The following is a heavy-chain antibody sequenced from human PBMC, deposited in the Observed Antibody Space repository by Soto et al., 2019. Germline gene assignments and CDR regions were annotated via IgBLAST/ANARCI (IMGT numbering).Heavy chain of an antibody. CDR2: IIPIFGTA. V-gene: IGHV1-69*13. J-gene: IGHJ5*02. CDR3: ARGRVTYYYDSSGYYPSWFDP. D-gene: IGHD3-22*01. Sequence: GASVKVSCKASGYIFSANYIHWVRQAPGQGLEWMGGIIPIFGTANYAQKFQGRVTITADESTSTAYMELSSLRSEDTAVYYCARGRVTYYYDSSGYYPSWFDPWGQGTLVTVS. CDR1: GYIFSANY.